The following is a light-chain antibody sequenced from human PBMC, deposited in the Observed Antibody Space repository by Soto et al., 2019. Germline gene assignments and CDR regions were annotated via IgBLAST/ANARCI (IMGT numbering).Light chain of an antibody. Sequence: QSALTQPHSVSGSPGQSVTISCTGTSNNVGGYISVSWYQVHPGTAPQLIIYDVTKRPSGVPDRFSGSKSGNTASLTISGLQAEDEADYFCCSYGDTFYVFGTGTKVTVL. V-gene: IGLV2-11*01. CDR1: SNNVGGYIS. CDR2: DVT. CDR3: CSYGDTFYV. J-gene: IGLJ1*01.